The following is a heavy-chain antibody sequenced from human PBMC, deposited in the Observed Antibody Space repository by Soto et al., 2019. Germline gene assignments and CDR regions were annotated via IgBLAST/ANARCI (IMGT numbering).Heavy chain of an antibody. D-gene: IGHD5-18*01. CDR1: GFTFSSYA. Sequence: GGSLRLSCAASGFTFSSYAMSWVRQAPGKGLEWVSAISGSGGSTDYVDSVKGRFTISRDNSKNTLYLQMNSLRAEDTAVYYCVKVPAYSYGHGADLEYWGQGTLGTV. CDR2: ISGSGGST. V-gene: IGHV3-23*01. CDR3: VKVPAYSYGHGADLEY. J-gene: IGHJ4*02.